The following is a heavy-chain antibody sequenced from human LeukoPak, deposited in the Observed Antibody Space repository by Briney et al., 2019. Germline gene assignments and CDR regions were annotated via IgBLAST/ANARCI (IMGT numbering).Heavy chain of an antibody. J-gene: IGHJ5*02. CDR1: GGSISSSSYY. Sequence: PSETLSLPCTVSGGSISSSSYYWGWIRQPPGKGLEWIGSIYYSGSTYYNPSLKSRVTISVDKSKNQFSLKLSSVTAADTAVYYCARDLGITMVRAVIAGFDPWGQGTLVTVSS. CDR3: ARDLGITMVRAVIAGFDP. CDR2: IYYSGST. V-gene: IGHV4-39*07. D-gene: IGHD3-10*01.